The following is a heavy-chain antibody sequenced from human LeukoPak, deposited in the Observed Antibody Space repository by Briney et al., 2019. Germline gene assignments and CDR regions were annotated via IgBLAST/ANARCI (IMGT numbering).Heavy chain of an antibody. V-gene: IGHV3-66*01. CDR1: GFTVSSNY. Sequence: GGSLRLSCAASGFTVSSNYMSWVRQAPGKGLEWVSVIYSGGTTYYADSVKGRFTISRDSSKNTLYLQMNSLRAEDTAVYCCARDQWLSDAFDIWGQGTVVTVSS. D-gene: IGHD6-19*01. J-gene: IGHJ3*02. CDR2: IYSGGTT. CDR3: ARDQWLSDAFDI.